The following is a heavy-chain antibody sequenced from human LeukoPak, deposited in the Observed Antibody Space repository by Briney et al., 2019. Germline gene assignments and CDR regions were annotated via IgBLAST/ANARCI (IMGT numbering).Heavy chain of an antibody. CDR2: IYSGGVT. CDR3: ARAGGGDKQQLVWYFDL. V-gene: IGHV3-53*01. J-gene: IGHJ2*01. CDR1: GFPVSSNY. Sequence: GVSLRLPCAASGFPVSSNYMSWVRRAPGNGLEWVLLIYSGGVTYYSDSVKGRFTISGDNSKNPLYLQRNSLRAEDTAGYYCARAGGGDKQQLVWYFDLWGRGSLVTVSS. D-gene: IGHD6-13*01.